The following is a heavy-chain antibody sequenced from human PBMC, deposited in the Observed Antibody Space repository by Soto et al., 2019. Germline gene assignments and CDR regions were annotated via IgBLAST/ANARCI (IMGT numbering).Heavy chain of an antibody. CDR1: GIIFGSYD. Sequence: EVQLLESGGGLVQPGGSLRLACVASGIIFGSYDMSWVRQAPGKGLEWVSAVRVSDSRTFYADSVRGRFTISRDNSKNTLYLQMNSLRAEDTAVYYCAQFHGLGIYSPWFDPWGQGTLITVSS. J-gene: IGHJ5*02. CDR2: VRVSDSRT. D-gene: IGHD3-10*01. CDR3: AQFHGLGIYSPWFDP. V-gene: IGHV3-23*01.